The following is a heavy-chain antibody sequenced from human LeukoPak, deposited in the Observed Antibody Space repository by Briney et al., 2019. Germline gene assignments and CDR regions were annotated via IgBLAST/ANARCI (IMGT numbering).Heavy chain of an antibody. D-gene: IGHD3-22*01. CDR3: ARVDSSGYSRGYRHYYYGMDV. Sequence: SGGSLRLSCAASGFTFDDYTMHWVRQVPGKGLEWVSVIGWDSDSKYYLESVKGRFTISRDNSKNTLYLQMNSLRAEDTAVYYCARVDSSGYSRGYRHYYYGMDVWGQGTTVTVSS. V-gene: IGHV3-43*01. CDR1: GFTFDDYT. J-gene: IGHJ6*02. CDR2: IGWDSDSK.